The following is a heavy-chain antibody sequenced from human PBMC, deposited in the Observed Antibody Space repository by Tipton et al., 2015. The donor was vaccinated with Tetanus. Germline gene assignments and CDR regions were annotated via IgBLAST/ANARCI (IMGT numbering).Heavy chain of an antibody. CDR2: VHFTGST. CDR1: GDSISSGDYY. J-gene: IGHJ4*02. V-gene: IGHV4-30-4*01. Sequence: LRLSCTVSGDSISSGDYYWSWIRQPPGKALEWIGYVHFTGSTFYNPSLESRLTISIDTSNNQFSLDLKSLTAADTAVYYCARDSYYSSRWSFADYWGQGTLVTVSS. D-gene: IGHD3-22*01. CDR3: ARDSYYSSRWSFADY.